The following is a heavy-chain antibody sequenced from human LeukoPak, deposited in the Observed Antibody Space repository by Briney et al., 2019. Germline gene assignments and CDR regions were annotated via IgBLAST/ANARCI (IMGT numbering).Heavy chain of an antibody. CDR2: IYYSGST. V-gene: IGHV4-59*01. Sequence: PSETLSLTCTVSGGSISRYYWSWLRQPPGKGLEWIGYIYYSGSTNYNPSLKSPVNISVYTSKNQFSLKLSSVTAADTAVYYCARVKSSGYYSAYYFDYWGRGTLVTVSS. CDR1: GGSISRYY. CDR3: ARVKSSGYYSAYYFDY. D-gene: IGHD3-22*01. J-gene: IGHJ4*02.